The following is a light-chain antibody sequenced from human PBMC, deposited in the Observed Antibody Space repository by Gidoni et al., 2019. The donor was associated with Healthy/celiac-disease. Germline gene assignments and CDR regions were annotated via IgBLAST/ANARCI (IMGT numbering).Light chain of an antibody. J-gene: IGLJ2*01. CDR1: SLSSYY. CDR3: NSRDSSGNHLV. CDR2: GKN. V-gene: IGLV3-19*01. Sequence: SSELTQDPAVSVALGQTVRITCQGDSLSSYYASWYQQKPGQAPVLVIYGKNNRPLGIPDRFSGYSSGNTASLTITGAQAEDEADYYCNSRDSSGNHLVFGGGTKLTVL.